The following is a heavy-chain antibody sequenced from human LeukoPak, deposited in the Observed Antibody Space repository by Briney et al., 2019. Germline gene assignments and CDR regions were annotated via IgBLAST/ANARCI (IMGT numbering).Heavy chain of an antibody. D-gene: IGHD2/OR15-2a*01. CDR3: VRGTTDAYFDY. J-gene: IGHJ4*02. CDR1: GHTFTGYY. Sequence: ASVKVSCKASGHTFTGYYMHWVRQAPGQGLEWMGWINSNSGGTNYAQKFQGRVTMTRDTSISTAYMDLSRLRSDDTAVYYCVRGTTDAYFDYWGQGSLVTVSS. CDR2: INSNSGGT. V-gene: IGHV1-2*02.